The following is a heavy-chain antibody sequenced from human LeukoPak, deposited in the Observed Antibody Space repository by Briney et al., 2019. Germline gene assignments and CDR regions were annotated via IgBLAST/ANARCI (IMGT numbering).Heavy chain of an antibody. CDR3: AREDVVVVVAAHFDY. J-gene: IGHJ4*02. Sequence: SVKVSCKASGGTFSSYAISWVRQAPGQGLEWMGRIIPILGIANYAQKSQGRVTITADKSTSTAYMELSSLRSEDTAVYYCAREDVVVVVAAHFDYWGQGTLVTVSS. V-gene: IGHV1-69*04. CDR2: IIPILGIA. D-gene: IGHD2-15*01. CDR1: GGTFSSYA.